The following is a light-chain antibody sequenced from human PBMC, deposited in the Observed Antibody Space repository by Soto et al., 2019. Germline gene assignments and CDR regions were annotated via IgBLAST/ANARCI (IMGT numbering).Light chain of an antibody. Sequence: QSVLTQPASVSGSPGQSITISCTGTSSDVGGYNYVSWYQQHPGKAPKLMIYDVSNRPSGVSNRFAGSKSGNTASLTISGLQAEDEADYCCSSYTSSSTLVFGGGTKVTVL. CDR1: SSDVGGYNY. V-gene: IGLV2-14*01. J-gene: IGLJ2*01. CDR3: SSYTSSSTLV. CDR2: DVS.